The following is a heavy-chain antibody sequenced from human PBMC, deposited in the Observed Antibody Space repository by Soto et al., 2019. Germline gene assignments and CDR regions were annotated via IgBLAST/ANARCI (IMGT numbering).Heavy chain of an antibody. CDR3: ARERMGYGAGRGGMDV. V-gene: IGHV3-23*01. D-gene: IGHD3-10*01. CDR1: GFTFSSFV. Sequence: EVQLLESGGAVVQPGGSLRLSCAASGFTFSSFVMNWVRQAPGKGLEWVSGMSGSGGSINHADSGKGRFTISRDNSKNTWFLDMKSRRSDDTAVYHCARERMGYGAGRGGMDVWGKGTTVNVSS. J-gene: IGHJ6*04. CDR2: MSGSGGSI.